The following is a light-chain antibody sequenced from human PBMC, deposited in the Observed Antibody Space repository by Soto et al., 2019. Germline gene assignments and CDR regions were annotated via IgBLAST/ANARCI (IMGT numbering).Light chain of an antibody. CDR2: DVS. V-gene: IGLV2-11*01. Sequence: QSVLTQPRSVSGSPGQSVTISCTGTSSDVGGYNYVSWYQQHPGKAPKLMIYDVSKRPSGVPDRFSGSKSGNTASLTISGLQAEDDADYYCCSYAGSYTLYVFGTGTQLTVL. CDR3: CSYAGSYTLYV. J-gene: IGLJ1*01. CDR1: SSDVGGYNY.